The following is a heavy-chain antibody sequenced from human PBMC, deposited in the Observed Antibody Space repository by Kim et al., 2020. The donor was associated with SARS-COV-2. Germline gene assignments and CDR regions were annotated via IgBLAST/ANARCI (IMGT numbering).Heavy chain of an antibody. CDR2: ISGSGGST. V-gene: IGHV3-23*01. CDR1: GFTFSSYA. CDR3: CVILGSPYYFDY. D-gene: IGHD2-15*01. Sequence: GGSLRLSCAASGFTFSSYAMSWVRQAPGKGLEWVSAISGSGGSTYYADSVKGRFTISRDNSKNTLYLQMNSLRAEDTAVYYCCVILGSPYYFDYWGQGTLVTVSS. J-gene: IGHJ4*02.